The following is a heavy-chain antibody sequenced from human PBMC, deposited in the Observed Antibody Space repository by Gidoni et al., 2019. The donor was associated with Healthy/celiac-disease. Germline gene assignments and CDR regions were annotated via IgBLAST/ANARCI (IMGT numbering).Heavy chain of an antibody. CDR2: ISGSGGST. V-gene: IGHV3-23*01. J-gene: IGHJ4*02. Sequence: EVQLLESGGGLVQPVGSLRLSCAASGFTFSSYALGWVRQAPGKGLEWVSAISGSGGSTYYADSVKGRFTISRDNSKNTLYLQMNSLRAEDTAVYYCAKARSEYSSSSGFDYWGQGTLVTVSS. CDR1: GFTFSSYA. D-gene: IGHD6-6*01. CDR3: AKARSEYSSSSGFDY.